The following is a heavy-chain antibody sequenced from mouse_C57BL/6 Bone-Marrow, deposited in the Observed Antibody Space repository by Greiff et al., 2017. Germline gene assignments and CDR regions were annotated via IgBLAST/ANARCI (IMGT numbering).Heavy chain of an antibody. CDR1: GFTFSDYY. D-gene: IGHD4-1*01. CDR3: ARQGTGSFAY. J-gene: IGHJ3*01. Sequence: EVKLMESGGGLVQPGGSLKLSCAASGFTFSDYYMYWVRQTPEKRLEWVAYISNGGGSTYYPDTVKGRFTISRDNAKNTRYLQVSRLKSEDTAMYYCARQGTGSFAYWGQGTLVTVSA. V-gene: IGHV5-12*01. CDR2: ISNGGGST.